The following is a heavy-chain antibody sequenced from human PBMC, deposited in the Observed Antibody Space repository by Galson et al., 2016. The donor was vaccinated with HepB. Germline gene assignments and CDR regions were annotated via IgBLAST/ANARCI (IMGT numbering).Heavy chain of an antibody. Sequence: SETLSLTCTVSGGSISRSGGYWTWIRQSPGKGLDWIGSIFHSGTTYYNSSLKSRVSISVDTPNNQLSLKLNSVTAADTAVYFCARRGTNYIYDYWGQGTLVTVSS. CDR2: IFHSGTT. D-gene: IGHD4/OR15-4a*01. CDR1: GGSISRSGGY. J-gene: IGHJ4*02. V-gene: IGHV4-39*01. CDR3: ARRGTNYIYDY.